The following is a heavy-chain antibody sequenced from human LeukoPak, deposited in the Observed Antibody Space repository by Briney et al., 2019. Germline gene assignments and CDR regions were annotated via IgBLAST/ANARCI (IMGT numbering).Heavy chain of an antibody. J-gene: IGHJ4*02. CDR1: GYSFTSYW. CDR2: IYPGDSDT. CDR3: ARHSASSSWYVYFDY. V-gene: IGHV5-51*01. D-gene: IGHD6-13*01. Sequence: GESLKISCKGSGYSFTSYWIGWVRQMPGKGLEWMGIIYPGDSDTRYSPSFQGQVTISADKSISTAYLQWRSLKASDTATYYCARHSASSSWYVYFDYWGQGTLVTVSS.